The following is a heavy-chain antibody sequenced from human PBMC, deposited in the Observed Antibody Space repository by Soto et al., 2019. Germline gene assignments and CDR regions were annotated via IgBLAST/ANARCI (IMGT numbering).Heavy chain of an antibody. J-gene: IGHJ6*02. CDR1: GYSITSGYY. CDR2: IFHSGST. Sequence: SETLSLTCAVSGYSITSGYYWGWIRQPPKKGREWVGNIFHSGSTFYNPSLKSRVIISVDTSKNQFFLMLSSVSAADTAVYYCAKDHLDKRRACDYYYGMDVWGQGTTVTVSS. D-gene: IGHD3-3*02. V-gene: IGHV4-38-2*02. CDR3: AKDHLDKRRACDYYYGMDV.